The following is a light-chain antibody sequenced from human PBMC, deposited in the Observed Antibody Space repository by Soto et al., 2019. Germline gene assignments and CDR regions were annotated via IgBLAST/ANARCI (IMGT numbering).Light chain of an antibody. CDR1: RGIYTH. V-gene: IGKV1-27*01. CDR2: AAS. J-gene: IGKJ1*01. CDR3: QTNNRSPWK. Sequence: DIQMTQSPSSLSASVGDRVTITCRASRGIYTHLAWYQQKPGNALKLRIYAASTLQSAVPSRFSASGSATDFILTISALKSEDVGTYFCQTNNRSPWKFSPGTRV.